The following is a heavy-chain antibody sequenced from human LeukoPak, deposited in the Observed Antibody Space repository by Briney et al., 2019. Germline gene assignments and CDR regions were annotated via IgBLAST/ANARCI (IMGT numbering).Heavy chain of an antibody. V-gene: IGHV3-23*01. CDR3: ATRPASATYFGVLDY. CDR2: ISGSGGST. J-gene: IGHJ4*02. D-gene: IGHD1-26*01. CDR1: GFTFSSYA. Sequence: KSGGSLRLSCAASGFTFSSYAMSWVRQAPGKGLEWVSAISGSGGSTYYADSVKGRFTISRDNSKNTLYLQMNSLRAEDTAVYYCATRPASATYFGVLDYWGQGALVTVSS.